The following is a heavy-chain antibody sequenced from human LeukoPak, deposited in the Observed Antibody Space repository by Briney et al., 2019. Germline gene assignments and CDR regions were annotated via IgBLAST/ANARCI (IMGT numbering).Heavy chain of an antibody. J-gene: IGHJ3*02. Sequence: GASVKVSCKASGYSFSSHFMHWVRQAPGQGLEWMGIINPNSGSTNYAQKFQGRVTMTRDMSTSKVNMQLTSLRSEDTAVYYCARGGVGADVFDIWGRGTVVTVSS. D-gene: IGHD1-26*01. CDR1: GYSFSSHF. V-gene: IGHV1-46*01. CDR3: ARGGVGADVFDI. CDR2: INPNSGST.